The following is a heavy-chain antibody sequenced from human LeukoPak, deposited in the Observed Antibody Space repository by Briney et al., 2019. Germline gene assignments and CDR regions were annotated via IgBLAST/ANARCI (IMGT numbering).Heavy chain of an antibody. CDR2: ISAYNGNT. V-gene: IGHV1-18*01. D-gene: IGHD3-3*01. CDR1: GGTFSSYA. Sequence: ASVKVSCKASGGTFSSYAISWVRQAPGQGLEWMGWISAYNGNTNYAQKLQGRVTMTTDTSTSTAYMELSSLRSEDTAVYYCARAENYYDPSYWGQGTLVTVSS. J-gene: IGHJ4*02. CDR3: ARAENYYDPSY.